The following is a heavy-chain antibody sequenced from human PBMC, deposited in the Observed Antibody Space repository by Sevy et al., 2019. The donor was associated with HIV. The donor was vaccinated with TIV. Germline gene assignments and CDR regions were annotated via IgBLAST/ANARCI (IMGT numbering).Heavy chain of an antibody. CDR1: GFTFNNYW. CDR3: ARSWDYWGQMGY. J-gene: IGHJ4*02. CDR2: IKQDGSDK. D-gene: IGHD7-27*01. V-gene: IGHV3-7*03. Sequence: GSLRLSCAASGFTFNNYWMTWVRQAPGKGLEWVANIKQDGSDKYYMESVKGRFNISRDNTKNSPYLQLNSLRAEDTAVYYCARSWDYWGQMGYWGQGTLVTVSS.